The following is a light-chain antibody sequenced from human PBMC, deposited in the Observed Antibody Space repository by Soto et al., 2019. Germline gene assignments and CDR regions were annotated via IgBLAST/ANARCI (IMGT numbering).Light chain of an antibody. CDR3: ATWDDSPNGPV. J-gene: IGLJ2*01. Sequence: QSVLTQPPSASGTPGQRVTISCSGSGSNIGSNTVNWYQHLPGTAPKLLIYSNNQRPSGVPDRFSGSKSGTSASLAISGLQSEDEADYYCATWDDSPNGPVFGGGTKVTVL. V-gene: IGLV1-44*01. CDR2: SNN. CDR1: GSNIGSNT.